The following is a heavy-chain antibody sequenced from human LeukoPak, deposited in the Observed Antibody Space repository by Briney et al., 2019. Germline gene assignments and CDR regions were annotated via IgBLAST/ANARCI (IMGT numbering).Heavy chain of an antibody. D-gene: IGHD3-3*01. CDR3: ARADYDFWSGKLYYFDY. J-gene: IGHJ4*02. CDR2: INPNSGNT. CDR1: GYTFTGYY. Sequence: ASVKVSCKASGYTFTGYYMHWVRQAPGQGVEWMGWINPNSGNTGYAQKFQGRVTMTRNTSISTAYMELSSLRSEDTAVYYCARADYDFWSGKLYYFDYWGQGTLVTVSS. V-gene: IGHV1-8*02.